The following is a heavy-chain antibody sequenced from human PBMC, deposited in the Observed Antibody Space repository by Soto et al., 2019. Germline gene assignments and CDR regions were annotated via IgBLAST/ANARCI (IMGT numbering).Heavy chain of an antibody. V-gene: IGHV3-15*01. CDR1: GFIFRNAW. D-gene: IGHD4-4*01. CDR2: IKSKSSGGTT. Sequence: LVESGGGLVKPGGSIRLSCAASGFIFRNAWMSWVRQAPGKGLEWVGRIKSKSSGGTTDYAVPVEGRVTITRDDSKSILYLQMPSLTVEDTAVYFCTSAKGWRQSPLDSWGQGALVTVSS. CDR3: TSAKGWRQSPLDS. J-gene: IGHJ5*01.